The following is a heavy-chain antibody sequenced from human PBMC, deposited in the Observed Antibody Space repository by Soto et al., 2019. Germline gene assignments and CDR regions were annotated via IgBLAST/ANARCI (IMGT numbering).Heavy chain of an antibody. V-gene: IGHV4-59*01. Sequence: QVQLQVSGPGLVKPSETLSLTCTVSGDSISAYSWSWVRQPTGKGLEWIGNIHYNGNTKYNPSLKSRVTMSLETSKNQVSLRLISVTAADTAKYFCAREGNLGRWLQPLDFWGQGTLVTVSS. CDR3: AREGNLGRWLQPLDF. D-gene: IGHD5-12*01. CDR1: GDSISAYS. CDR2: IHYNGNT. J-gene: IGHJ4*02.